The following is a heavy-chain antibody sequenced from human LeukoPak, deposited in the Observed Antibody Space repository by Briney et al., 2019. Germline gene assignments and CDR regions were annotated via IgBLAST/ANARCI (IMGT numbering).Heavy chain of an antibody. V-gene: IGHV4-34*01. CDR3: ARHARDTMFRGVIIRTSYYFDY. J-gene: IGHJ4*02. D-gene: IGHD3-10*01. CDR2: INDSGST. Sequence: SETLSCNCAGYAGSFCGNHWSWNGQPPGQEREGIREINDSGSTNYTPSLKSRVTISVDTSKNQFSLKLSSVTAADTAVYYCARHARDTMFRGVIIRTSYYFDYWGQGTLVTVSS. CDR1: AGSFCGNH.